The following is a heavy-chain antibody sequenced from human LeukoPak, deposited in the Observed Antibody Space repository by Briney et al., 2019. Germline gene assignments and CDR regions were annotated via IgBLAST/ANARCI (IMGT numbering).Heavy chain of an antibody. J-gene: IGHJ4*02. CDR1: GFTFSNAW. Sequence: PGGSLRLSCAASGFTFSNAWMSWVRQAPGKGLEWVGRIKSKTDGGTTDYAAPVKGRFTISRGDSKNTLYLQLNSLKTEDTAVYYCTTQRYCSGGSCKDYWGQGTLVTVSS. V-gene: IGHV3-15*01. D-gene: IGHD2-15*01. CDR2: IKSKTDGGTT. CDR3: TTQRYCSGGSCKDY.